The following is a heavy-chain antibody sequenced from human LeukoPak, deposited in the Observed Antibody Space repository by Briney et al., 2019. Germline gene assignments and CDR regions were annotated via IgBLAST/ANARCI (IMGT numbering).Heavy chain of an antibody. CDR3: ARDRNENSPFDY. J-gene: IGHJ4*02. CDR2: ISHDGSNK. CDR1: GFTFSSYA. Sequence: GGSLRLSCAASGFTFSSYAMHWVRQAPGKGLEWVAVISHDGSNKYYADSVKGRFTISRDNSKNTLYLQMNSLRAEDTAVSYCARDRNENSPFDYWGQGTLVTVSS. D-gene: IGHD2/OR15-2a*01. V-gene: IGHV3-30*04.